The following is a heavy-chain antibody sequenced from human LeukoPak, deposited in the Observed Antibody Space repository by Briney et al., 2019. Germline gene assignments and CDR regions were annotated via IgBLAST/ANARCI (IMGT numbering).Heavy chain of an antibody. V-gene: IGHV1-8*01. Sequence: ASVNVSCKASGYTFTIYDINWVRQATGQGPEWLGWMNPHSGNTGYTQKFQGRVTMTRNTSITTAYMELSNLRSEDTAVYYCARGPRGDYLWGSYRYPFENWGQGTLVTVSS. D-gene: IGHD3-16*02. CDR3: ARGPRGDYLWGSYRYPFEN. CDR1: GYTFTIYD. CDR2: MNPHSGNT. J-gene: IGHJ4*02.